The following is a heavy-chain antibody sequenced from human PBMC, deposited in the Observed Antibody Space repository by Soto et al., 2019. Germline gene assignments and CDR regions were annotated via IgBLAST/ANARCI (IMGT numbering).Heavy chain of an antibody. Sequence: PGGSLRLSCAAPGFTFSSYGMHWVRQAPGKGLEWVAAISYDGSNKYYADSVKGRFTISRDNSKNTLYLQMNSLRAEDTAVYYCAKDLWFGELRYYYYYGMDVWGQGTTVTVSS. D-gene: IGHD3-10*01. V-gene: IGHV3-30*18. CDR1: GFTFSSYG. CDR2: ISYDGSNK. J-gene: IGHJ6*02. CDR3: AKDLWFGELRYYYYYGMDV.